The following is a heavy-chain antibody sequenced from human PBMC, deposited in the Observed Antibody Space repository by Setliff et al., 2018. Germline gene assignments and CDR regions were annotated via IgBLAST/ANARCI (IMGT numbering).Heavy chain of an antibody. Sequence: ASVKVSCKASGYTFISYGISWVRQAPGQGLEWMGWISAYNGNTNYAQKLQGRVTITADESTSTAYMELSSLRAEDTAVYYCARGAHAYGYWGQGTLVTVSS. CDR3: ARGAHAYGY. J-gene: IGHJ4*02. V-gene: IGHV1-18*01. CDR1: GYTFISYG. CDR2: ISAYNGNT. D-gene: IGHD5-18*01.